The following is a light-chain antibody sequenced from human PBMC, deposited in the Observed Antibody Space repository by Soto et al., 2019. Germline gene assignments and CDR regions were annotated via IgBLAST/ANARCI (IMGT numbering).Light chain of an antibody. CDR3: SSYGCNNNVV. CDR1: TSDVGGYDY. J-gene: IGLJ1*01. Sequence: QSALTQPPSASGSPGQSVTISCTGTTSDVGGYDYVSWYQHHPGKAPKLIIYEVTKRPSGVPDRFSGSKSGNSASLTVSGLQAEDEADYYCSSYGCNNNVVFGTGTKVTVL. V-gene: IGLV2-8*01. CDR2: EVT.